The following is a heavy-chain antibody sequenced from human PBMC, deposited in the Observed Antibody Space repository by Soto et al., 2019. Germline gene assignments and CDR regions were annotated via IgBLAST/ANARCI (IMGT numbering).Heavy chain of an antibody. V-gene: IGHV5-10-1*01. D-gene: IGHD2-2*01. CDR3: ARLYCSSSTCDSWFDP. CDR2: IDPRDSYT. Sequence: GESLKISCTGFGYTFTTFWISWVRQMPGRGLEWMGRIDPRDSYTNYSPSFQGHVTISVDKSISTAYLQWGSLKASDNAMYYCARLYCSSSTCDSWFDPWGQGTLVTVSS. J-gene: IGHJ5*02. CDR1: GYTFTTFW.